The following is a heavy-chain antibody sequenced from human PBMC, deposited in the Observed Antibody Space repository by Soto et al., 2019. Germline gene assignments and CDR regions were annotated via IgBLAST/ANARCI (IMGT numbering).Heavy chain of an antibody. J-gene: IGHJ4*02. CDR2: IWPDGSSQ. D-gene: IGHD6-6*01. CDR3: ARVPFTYSTSPTFDY. CDR1: GFSFSTYV. V-gene: IGHV3-33*01. Sequence: QVHLVESGGGVVQPGRSLRLSCSASGFSFSTYVMHWVRQAPGKGLEWVAGIWPDGSSQRYVDSVKGRFTISRDNSKNTLFLQMDSLGAEDTAVYYCARVPFTYSTSPTFDYWGQGALVTVSS.